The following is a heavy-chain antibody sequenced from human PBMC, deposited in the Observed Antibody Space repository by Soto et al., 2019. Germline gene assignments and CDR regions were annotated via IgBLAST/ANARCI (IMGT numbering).Heavy chain of an antibody. CDR3: ARDRCSGGSCYPYYYYYGMDV. J-gene: IGHJ6*02. CDR2: INPSGGST. D-gene: IGHD2-15*01. V-gene: IGHV1-46*01. CDR1: GYTFTSYY. Sequence: ASVKVSCKASGYTFTSYYMHWVRQAPGQGLEWMGIINPSGGSTSYAQKFQGRVTMTRDTSTSTVYMELSSLRSEDTAVYYCARDRCSGGSCYPYYYYYGMDVWGQGTTVTVSS.